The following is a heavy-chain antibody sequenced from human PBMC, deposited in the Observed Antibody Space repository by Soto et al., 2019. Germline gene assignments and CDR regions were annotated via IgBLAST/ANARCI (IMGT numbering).Heavy chain of an antibody. CDR3: AKDKGGRYCSRTSCLSSFDY. CDR1: GFTFSTYA. V-gene: IGHV3-23*01. CDR2: ISDSGST. D-gene: IGHD2-2*01. J-gene: IGHJ4*02. Sequence: EVQLLESGGGLVQPGGSLRLSCTASGFTFSTYAMSWVRQAPGKGLEWVSTISDSGSTYYADSVKGRFTISRDNSKNTLYLEMNSLRAEDTAVYYCAKDKGGRYCSRTSCLSSFDYWGQGTLVTVSS.